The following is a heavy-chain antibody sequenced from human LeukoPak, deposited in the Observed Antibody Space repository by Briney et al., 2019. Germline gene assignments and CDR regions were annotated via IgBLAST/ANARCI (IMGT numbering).Heavy chain of an antibody. D-gene: IGHD1-26*01. J-gene: IGHJ4*02. Sequence: GASVKVSCKASGYTFTGYYMHWVRQAPGQGLEWMGWINPHTGDKLYAQKFQGRVSMTRDTSINTAYMEVSRLTSDDTAVYYCARMGSAIDYWGQGTLVTVSS. CDR2: INPHTGDK. CDR3: ARMGSAIDY. CDR1: GYTFTGYY. V-gene: IGHV1-2*02.